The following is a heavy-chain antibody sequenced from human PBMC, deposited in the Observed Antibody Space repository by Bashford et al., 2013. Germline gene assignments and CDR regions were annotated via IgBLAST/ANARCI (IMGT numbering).Heavy chain of an antibody. CDR2: ISHSGNT. J-gene: IGHJ4*02. V-gene: IGHV4-34*01. CDR3: AAGSTMYGVALPYYFDR. CDR1: GGSFSPYY. Sequence: SETLSLTCAVSGGSFSPYYWSWIRQPPGKGLEWIGEISHSGNTNYSPSLESRVTISIDTSENQFSLRLTSVTAADTAVYYCAAGSTMYGVALPYYFDRWGQGTLVTGLL. D-gene: IGHD3-3*01.